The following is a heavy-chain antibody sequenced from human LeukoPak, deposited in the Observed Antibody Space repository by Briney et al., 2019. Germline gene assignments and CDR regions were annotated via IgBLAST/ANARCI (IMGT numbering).Heavy chain of an antibody. Sequence: GESLKISCKSSGYSFTTYWIGWVRQMPGKGLEWMGIICPGDSDTKYSPSFQGQVTISADKSISTAYLQWSSLKATDTAMYYCARHDGSNWFDSWGQGTLVTVSS. V-gene: IGHV5-51*01. CDR2: ICPGDSDT. D-gene: IGHD5-24*01. CDR3: ARHDGSNWFDS. CDR1: GYSFTTYW. J-gene: IGHJ5*01.